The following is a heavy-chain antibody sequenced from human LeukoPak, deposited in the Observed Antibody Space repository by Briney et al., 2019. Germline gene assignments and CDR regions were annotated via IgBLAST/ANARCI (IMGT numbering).Heavy chain of an antibody. V-gene: IGHV3-48*01. Sequence: PGGSLRLSCAASALTFSDYSMNWVRQAPGKGLEWISYISSNGSTIYYAASVKGRFTISRDSAKNSLYLQMNGLRAEDTAIYYCARGPKPSFDYWGQGTLVTVSS. CDR3: ARGPKPSFDY. D-gene: IGHD1-14*01. CDR1: ALTFSDYS. CDR2: ISSNGSTI. J-gene: IGHJ4*02.